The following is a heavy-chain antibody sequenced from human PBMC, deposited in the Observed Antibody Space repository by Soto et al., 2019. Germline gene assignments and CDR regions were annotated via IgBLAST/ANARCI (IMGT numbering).Heavy chain of an antibody. CDR1: GGSISSSRSY. CDR2: IFYAGNT. J-gene: IGHJ5*02. CDR3: ARQAAAPGIDLWFDP. D-gene: IGHD6-13*01. Sequence: SETLSLTCNVSGGSISSSRSYWAWFRQPPGKELEWIANIFYAGNTYYNPSLKSRVTVSVDTSKNQFSLKLDSVTAADTAVYSCARQAAAPGIDLWFDPWGQGTLVTVSS. V-gene: IGHV4-39*01.